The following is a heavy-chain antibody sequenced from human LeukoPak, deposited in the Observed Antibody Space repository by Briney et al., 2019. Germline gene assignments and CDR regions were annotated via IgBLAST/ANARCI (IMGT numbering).Heavy chain of an antibody. D-gene: IGHD1-26*01. Sequence: ASVKVSCKASGYTFISYGISWVRQAPGQGLEWMGWISAYNGNTNYAQKLQGRVTMTTDTSTSTAYMELRSLRSDDTAVYYCARDKRYGRGWEQTGALDYWGQRTLVTVSS. CDR2: ISAYNGNT. V-gene: IGHV1-18*01. J-gene: IGHJ4*02. CDR1: GYTFISYG. CDR3: ARDKRYGRGWEQTGALDY.